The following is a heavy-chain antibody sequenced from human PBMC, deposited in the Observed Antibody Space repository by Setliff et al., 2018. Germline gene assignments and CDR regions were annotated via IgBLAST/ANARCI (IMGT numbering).Heavy chain of an antibody. J-gene: IGHJ4*02. CDR1: GGSISSSGYY. Sequence: ETLSLTCTVSGGSISSSGYYWGWIRQPPGKGLEWIGSIYYRGSTYYNPSLKSRVTMSVDASKNQFPLKLSSVTAADTAAYYCARGDSSGYYYILFDFWGQGTLVTVSS. V-gene: IGHV4-39*06. CDR2: IYYRGST. CDR3: ARGDSSGYYYILFDF. D-gene: IGHD3-22*01.